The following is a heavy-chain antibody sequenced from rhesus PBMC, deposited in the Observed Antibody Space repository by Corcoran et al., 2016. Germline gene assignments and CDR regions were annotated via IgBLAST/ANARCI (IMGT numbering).Heavy chain of an antibody. V-gene: IGHV3-136*01. J-gene: IGHJ4*01. CDR3: TREGYYFDY. CDR2: ISYTGTTI. Sequence: EVQLVESGGGLVQPGGSLRLSCAASGFTFSSYDMSLVRQAPGKGLEWVLYISYTGTTIYSADTLKGRFTISRDNAKNSLSLQMSSLGAEDTAVYYCTREGYYFDYWGQGVLVTVSS. CDR1: GFTFSSYD.